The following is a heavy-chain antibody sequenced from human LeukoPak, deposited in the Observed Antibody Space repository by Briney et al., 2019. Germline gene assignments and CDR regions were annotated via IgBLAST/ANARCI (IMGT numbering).Heavy chain of an antibody. CDR3: ARAYSERYGLGYYYMDV. V-gene: IGHV3-21*01. D-gene: IGHD1-26*01. CDR1: GFTFSTYS. J-gene: IGHJ6*03. Sequence: GGSLRLSCAASGFTFSTYSMNWVRQAPGKGLEWVSSISSSSSYIYYGDSVKGRFTISRDNAKKSVYLQMNSLRAEDTAVYYCARAYSERYGLGYYYMDVWGKGTTVTISS. CDR2: ISSSSSYI.